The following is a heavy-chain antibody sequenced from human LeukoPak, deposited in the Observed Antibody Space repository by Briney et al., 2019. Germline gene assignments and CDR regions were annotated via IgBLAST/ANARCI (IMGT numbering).Heavy chain of an antibody. CDR3: ARVFYYDSSGYSDAFDI. Sequence: PSETLSLTCTVSGGSISSYYWSWIRQPAGKGLEWIGRIYTSGSTNYNPSLKSRVTMSVDTSKNQFSLKLSSVTAADTAVYYCARVFYYDSSGYSDAFDIWGQGTMVTVS. CDR1: GGSISSYY. J-gene: IGHJ3*02. CDR2: IYTSGST. D-gene: IGHD3-22*01. V-gene: IGHV4-4*07.